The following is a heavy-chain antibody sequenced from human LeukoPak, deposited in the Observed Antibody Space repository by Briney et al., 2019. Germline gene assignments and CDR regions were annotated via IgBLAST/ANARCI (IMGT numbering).Heavy chain of an antibody. CDR1: GFTFSTYA. CDR2: IKQDGSEK. J-gene: IGHJ4*02. D-gene: IGHD4-23*01. Sequence: GGSLRLSCAASGFTFSTYAMSWVRQAPGKGLEWVANIKQDGSEKNYVDSVKGRFTISRDNAKNSLYLQVNSLRAEDTAIYYCARGRWYLDNWGQGTLVTVSS. V-gene: IGHV3-7*03. CDR3: ARGRWYLDN.